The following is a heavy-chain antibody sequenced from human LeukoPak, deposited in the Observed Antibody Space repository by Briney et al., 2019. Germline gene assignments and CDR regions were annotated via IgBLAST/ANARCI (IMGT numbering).Heavy chain of an antibody. J-gene: IGHJ4*02. CDR3: AAEEGYLTNSGNYKGDDY. CDR2: IRSDGSNK. CDR1: GFTFSSYG. Sequence: GGSLRLSCAASGFTFSSYGMHWVRQAPGKGLEWVAFIRSDGSNKYYADSVKGRFTISRDNSKNTLYLQMNSLRAEDTAVYYCAAEEGYLTNSGNYKGDDYWGQGTLVTVSS. D-gene: IGHD1-26*01. V-gene: IGHV3-30*02.